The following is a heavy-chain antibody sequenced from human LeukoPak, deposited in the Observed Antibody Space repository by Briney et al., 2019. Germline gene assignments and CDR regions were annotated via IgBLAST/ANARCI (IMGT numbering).Heavy chain of an antibody. CDR2: IYYSGST. Sequence: SETLSLTCTVSGGSISSYYWSWIRQPPGKGLEWIGYIYYSGSTNYNPSLKSRVTISVDTSKNQFSLKLSSVTAADTAVYYCARGTTYYYDSSGQQPPNWFDPWGQGTLVTVSS. V-gene: IGHV4-59*08. CDR3: ARGTTYYYDSSGQQPPNWFDP. D-gene: IGHD3-22*01. J-gene: IGHJ5*02. CDR1: GGSISSYY.